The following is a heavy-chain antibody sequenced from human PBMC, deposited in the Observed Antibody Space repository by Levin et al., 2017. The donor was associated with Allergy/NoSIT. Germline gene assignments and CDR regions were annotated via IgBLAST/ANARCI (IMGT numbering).Heavy chain of an antibody. CDR3: ASDRGSGYFDY. V-gene: IGHV3-43*01. J-gene: IGHJ4*02. D-gene: IGHD3-10*01. CDR2: ISWDGATT. Sequence: GESLKISCAASGFTFDDYTMHWVRQAPAKGLEWVSLISWDGATTYYADSVKGRFTISRDNSKNSLYLQMNSLRTEDTALYYCASDRGSGYFDYWGQGTLVTVSS. CDR1: GFTFDDYT.